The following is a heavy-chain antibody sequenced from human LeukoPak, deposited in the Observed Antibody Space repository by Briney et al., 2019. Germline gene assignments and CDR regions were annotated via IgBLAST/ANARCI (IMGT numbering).Heavy chain of an antibody. CDR3: ATYYSSGFGGMDV. Sequence: SETLSLTCAVHGGSFSGYYWSWIRQPPGKGLEWIGEINHSGSTNYNPSLKSRVTISVDTSKNQFSLKLSSVTAADTAVYYCATYYSSGFGGMDVWGQGTTVTVSS. D-gene: IGHD6-19*01. CDR1: GGSFSGYY. CDR2: INHSGST. V-gene: IGHV4-34*01. J-gene: IGHJ6*02.